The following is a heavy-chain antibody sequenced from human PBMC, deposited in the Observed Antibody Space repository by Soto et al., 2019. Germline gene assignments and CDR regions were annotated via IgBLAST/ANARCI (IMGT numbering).Heavy chain of an antibody. CDR3: ARSVFP. Sequence: QVQLQESGPGLVKPSQTLSLTCTVSGGSISSGGYYWNWIRQHPGKGLEWIGYIYYSGSTYYNPSLQRRVSLSVDTFKNHFPLKPAFVAAPDTAVYYCARSVFPWGRGTLVTVSS. J-gene: IGHJ5*02. CDR1: GGSISSGGYY. V-gene: IGHV4-31*03. CDR2: IYYSGST.